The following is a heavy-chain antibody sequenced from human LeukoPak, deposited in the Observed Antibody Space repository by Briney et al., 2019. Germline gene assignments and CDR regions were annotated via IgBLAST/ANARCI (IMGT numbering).Heavy chain of an antibody. Sequence: SETLSLTCSVSGDSISKNYWTWIRQPPGKGLEWIGHFSYSGSTNYNPSLKSRVTISADTSKNQFSLKLTSVTAADTAVHYCADRDGVYWGQGILVTVSS. CDR2: FSYSGST. J-gene: IGHJ4*02. V-gene: IGHV4-59*01. CDR3: ADRDGVY. D-gene: IGHD5-24*01. CDR1: GDSISKNY.